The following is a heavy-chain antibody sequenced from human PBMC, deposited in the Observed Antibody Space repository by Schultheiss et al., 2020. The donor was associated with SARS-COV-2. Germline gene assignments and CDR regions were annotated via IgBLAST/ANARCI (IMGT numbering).Heavy chain of an antibody. D-gene: IGHD3-10*01. Sequence: GGSLRLSCEASGFTFSSYSMNWVRQAPGKGLEWVSYISSSSSTIYYADSVKGRFTISRDNAKNSLYLQMNSLRDEDTAVYYCARDTSLLWFGELADYYYYGMDVWGQGTTVTV. CDR1: GFTFSSYS. CDR2: ISSSSSTI. CDR3: ARDTSLLWFGELADYYYYGMDV. J-gene: IGHJ6*02. V-gene: IGHV3-48*02.